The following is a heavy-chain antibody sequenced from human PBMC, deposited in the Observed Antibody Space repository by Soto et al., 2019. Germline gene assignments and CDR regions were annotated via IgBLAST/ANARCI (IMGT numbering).Heavy chain of an antibody. D-gene: IGHD3-10*01. CDR3: ASSETFAEYYYYYYMDV. V-gene: IGHV3-21*01. CDR2: ISSSSSYI. Sequence: GGSLRLSCAASGFTFSSYSMNWVRQAPGKGLEWVSSISSSSSYIYYADSVKGRFTISRDNAKNPLYLQMNSLRAEDTAVYYCASSETFAEYYYYYYMDVWGKGTTVTVSS. J-gene: IGHJ6*03. CDR1: GFTFSSYS.